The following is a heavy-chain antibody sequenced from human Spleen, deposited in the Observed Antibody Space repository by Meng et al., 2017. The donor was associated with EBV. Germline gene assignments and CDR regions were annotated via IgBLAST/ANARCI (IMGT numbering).Heavy chain of an antibody. V-gene: IGHV1-69*06. D-gene: IGHD3-10*01. J-gene: IGHJ4*02. CDR3: ASESGRGYTPDY. Sequence: QGQLVQPGAGVRKPGSSVKFSCKRSGGPFNSDAISWVRQAPGQGLEWIGGLIPMLGAPNYAQKFQDRVTIIADKSTSTHYMELSSLRSDDTAVYYCASESGRGYTPDYWGRGTLVTVSS. CDR1: GGPFNSDA. CDR2: LIPMLGAP.